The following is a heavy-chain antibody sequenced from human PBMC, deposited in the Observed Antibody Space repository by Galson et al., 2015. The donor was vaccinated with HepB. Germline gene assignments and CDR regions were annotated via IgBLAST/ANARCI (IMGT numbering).Heavy chain of an antibody. V-gene: IGHV3-53*01. Sequence: SLRLSCAASGFTVSGSYMSWVRQAPGKGLEWVSVFHSDGDSDYADSVKGRFTISRDNSKNTLYLQMNSLRAEDTAVYFCARDHFDYSSAIYYFDSWGQGTLVTVSS. CDR1: GFTVSGSY. CDR3: ARDHFDYSSAIYYFDS. D-gene: IGHD4-11*01. J-gene: IGHJ4*02. CDR2: FHSDGDS.